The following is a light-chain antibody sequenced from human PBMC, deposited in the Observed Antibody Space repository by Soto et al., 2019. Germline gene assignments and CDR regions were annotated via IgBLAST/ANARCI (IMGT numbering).Light chain of an antibody. V-gene: IGKV1-5*01. J-gene: IGKJ1*01. CDR2: DAS. CDR1: ASILTW. Sequence: DIQMTQSPSTLSASLGYRVTITCRATASILTWLAWYQQKPGTGPKLLIYDASSLESGVPSRFSGSGSGTEFTLTISSLQPDDFATYYCQQYNSYTWTSGTWTFGQGTKVDIK. CDR3: QQYNSYTWTSGTWT.